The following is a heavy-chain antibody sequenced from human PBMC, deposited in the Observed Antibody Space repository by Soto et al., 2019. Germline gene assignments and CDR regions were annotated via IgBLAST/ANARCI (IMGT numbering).Heavy chain of an antibody. CDR3: VRGMNPLF. CDR1: GFTLRTYT. J-gene: IGHJ4*01. CDR2: ISISSSDR. V-gene: IGHV3-21*06. Sequence: GGSLRLSCAASGFTLRTYTMNWVRQAPGKGLEWVSSISISSSDRYYADSVRGQFTISRDNAKNALYLQMNSLRADDTAVYFCVRGMNPLFGGQGTLVTVSS.